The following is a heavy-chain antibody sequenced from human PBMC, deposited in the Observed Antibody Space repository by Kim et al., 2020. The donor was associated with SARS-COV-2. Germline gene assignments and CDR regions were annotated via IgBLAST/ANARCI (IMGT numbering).Heavy chain of an antibody. CDR2: ISSSSGNI. V-gene: IGHV3-48*04. CDR1: GFAFSTYG. J-gene: IGHJ4*02. Sequence: GGSLRLSCAASGFAFSTYGMNWVRQAPGKGLEWLSYISSSSGNIYYADSVKGRFTISRDNAKNSLYLQMNSLRAEDTAVYYCATGYGRPRWGQGTLVTVSS. CDR3: ATGYGRPR. D-gene: IGHD5-12*01.